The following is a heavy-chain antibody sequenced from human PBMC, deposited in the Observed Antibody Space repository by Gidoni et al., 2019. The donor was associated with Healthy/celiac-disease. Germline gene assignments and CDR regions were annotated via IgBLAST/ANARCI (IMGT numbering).Heavy chain of an antibody. CDR1: GYSFTSYL. D-gene: IGHD6-19*01. CDR3: ARRGSSGWYPDY. CDR2: IYHGDSDT. J-gene: IGHJ4*02. Sequence: EVQLVQSGAAVKKPGESLKISCKGSGYSFTSYLIGWVRQIPGKGLEWMWIIYHGDSDTRYTPSFQGQVTISADKSISTAYRQWSSLKASDTAMYYCARRGSSGWYPDYWGQGTLVTVSS. V-gene: IGHV5-51*01.